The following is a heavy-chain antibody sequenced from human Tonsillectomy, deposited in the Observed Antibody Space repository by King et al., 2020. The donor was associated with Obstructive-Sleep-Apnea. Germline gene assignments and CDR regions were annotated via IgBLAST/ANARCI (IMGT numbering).Heavy chain of an antibody. CDR3: ARVSCRPYYYGMDV. CDR2: IYHSGST. CDR1: GGSIGISNW. D-gene: IGHD3-16*02. V-gene: IGHV4-4*02. J-gene: IGHJ6*02. Sequence: VQLQESGPGLVKSSGTLSLTCAVSGGSIGISNWWSWVRQPPGKGLEWIGEIYHSGSTNYKPSLKSRVTISVDKSKNQVSLKVNSVTAADPAIYYCARVSCRPYYYGMDVWGQGTTVTVYS.